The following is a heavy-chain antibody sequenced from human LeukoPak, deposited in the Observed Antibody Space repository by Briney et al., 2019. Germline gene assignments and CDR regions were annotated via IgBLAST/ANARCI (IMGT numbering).Heavy chain of an antibody. CDR2: IKAKAHGGTI. D-gene: IGHD1-26*01. J-gene: IGHJ4*02. Sequence: GGSLRLSCAASGFTFDDYGMSWVRQAPGKGLEWVGRIKAKAHGGTIEYAAPVKGRFTISRDDSKNTLYLQMNSLKTEDTAVYYCTTDGVGVEGATYDNWGQGTLVSVSS. CDR3: TTDGVGVEGATYDN. V-gene: IGHV3-15*01. CDR1: GFTFDDYG.